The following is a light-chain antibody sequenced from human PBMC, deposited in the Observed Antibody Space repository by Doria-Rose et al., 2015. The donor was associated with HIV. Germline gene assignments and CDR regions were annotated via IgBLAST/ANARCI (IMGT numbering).Light chain of an antibody. CDR1: QSFSSTY. CDR3: HQYGTSWT. Sequence: EIVMTQSPGTLSLSPGERATLSCRASQSFSSTYLAWYQQKPGQAHSLLIYDGSTRATGIPDRFSASGSGTDFTLTINILEAEDFALYYCHQYGTSWTFVQGTKVEI. CDR2: DGS. J-gene: IGKJ1*01. V-gene: IGKV3-20*01.